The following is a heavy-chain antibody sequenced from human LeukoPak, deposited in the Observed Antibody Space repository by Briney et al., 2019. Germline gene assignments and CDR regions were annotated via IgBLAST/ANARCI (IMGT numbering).Heavy chain of an antibody. D-gene: IGHD3-22*01. J-gene: IGHJ4*02. V-gene: IGHV4-39*01. CDR3: ARRTERDYYDSSGYREEIDY. Sequence: SETLSLTCTVSGGSISSSSYYWGWIRQPPGKGLEWIGSIYYSGSTYYNPSLKSRVIISVNTSKNQFSLTLSSVTAADTAVYYCARRTERDYYDSSGYREEIDYWGQGTLVTVSS. CDR1: GGSISSSSYY. CDR2: IYYSGST.